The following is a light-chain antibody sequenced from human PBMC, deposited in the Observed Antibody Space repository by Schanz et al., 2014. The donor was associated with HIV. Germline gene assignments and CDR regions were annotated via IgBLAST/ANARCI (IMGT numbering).Light chain of an antibody. J-gene: IGKJ1*01. Sequence: DIQMTQSPSTLSASVGDRVTITCRASQDIRARLAWYQQKPGKAPKLLIYEASSLETGVPSRFSGSGSGTEFTLTISSLQPGDFATYYCQQYNTYPWTFGQGTKVEIK. CDR1: QDIRAR. V-gene: IGKV1-5*03. CDR3: QQYNTYPWT. CDR2: EAS.